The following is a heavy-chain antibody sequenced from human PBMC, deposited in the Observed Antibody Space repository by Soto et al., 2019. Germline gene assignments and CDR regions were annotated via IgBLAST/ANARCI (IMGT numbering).Heavy chain of an antibody. J-gene: IGHJ4*02. CDR2: MNPNSGNT. CDR3: ARRYCSSTTCSRAYYFDY. V-gene: IGHV1-8*01. CDR1: GYTFTSFD. D-gene: IGHD2-2*01. Sequence: ASVKVSCKASGYTFTSFDINWVRQATGQGLEWMGWMNPNSGNTGYAQKFQGRVTMTRNTSISTAYMELSSLRSEDTAVYYCARRYCSSTTCSRAYYFDYWGQGALVTV.